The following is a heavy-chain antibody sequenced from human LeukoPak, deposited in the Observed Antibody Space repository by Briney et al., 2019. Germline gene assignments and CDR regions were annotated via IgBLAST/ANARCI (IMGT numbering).Heavy chain of an antibody. CDR1: GGSISSGVYY. CDR3: ARAEESTYYDILTGCLFDY. Sequence: SETLSLTCTVSGGSISSGVYYWSWIRQPPGKGLEWIGYIYYSGSTYYNPSLKSRVTISVDTSKNQFSLKLSSVTAADTAVYCCARAEESTYYDILTGCLFDYWGQGTLVTVSS. CDR2: IYYSGST. V-gene: IGHV4-30-4*01. D-gene: IGHD3-9*01. J-gene: IGHJ4*02.